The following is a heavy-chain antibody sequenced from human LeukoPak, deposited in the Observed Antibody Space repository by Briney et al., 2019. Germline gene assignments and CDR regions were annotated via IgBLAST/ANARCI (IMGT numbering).Heavy chain of an antibody. D-gene: IGHD6-13*01. CDR2: ISYDGSNK. CDR1: GFTLNEHA. J-gene: IGHJ4*02. V-gene: IGHV3-30*18. CDR3: AKQSAGSAAWYSLHYDF. Sequence: GGSLRLSCAVSGFTLNEHAVSWVRQAPGKGLEWVAVISYDGSNKYYADSVKGRFTISRDNSKNTLYLQMNGLRAEDTAVYFCAKQSAGSAAWYSLHYDFWGQGTLVTVSS.